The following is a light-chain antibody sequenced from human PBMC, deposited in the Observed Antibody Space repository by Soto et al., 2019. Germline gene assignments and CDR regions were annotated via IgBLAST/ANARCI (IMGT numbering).Light chain of an antibody. CDR1: NSVIGSYNV. J-gene: IGLJ1*01. V-gene: IGLV2-23*02. Sequence: QAVLTQPSSVSWSPGQSITIPCTGNNSVIGSYNVVSWYEQHPGKAPKLIIYEVTKRPSGVSNRFSGSKSGNTASLTISGLQTEDEADYYCCSYAGNNVFVFGTGTKVTVL. CDR3: CSYAGNNVFV. CDR2: EVT.